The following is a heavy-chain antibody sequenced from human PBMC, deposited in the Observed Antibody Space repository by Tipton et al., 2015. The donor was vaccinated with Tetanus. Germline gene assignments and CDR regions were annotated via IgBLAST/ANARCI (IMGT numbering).Heavy chain of an antibody. CDR3: ARVFLGELQDY. V-gene: IGHV3-21*01. CDR1: GFTFSSYS. CDR2: ISSSSSYI. J-gene: IGHJ4*02. Sequence: SLRLSCAASGFTFSSYSMNWVRQAPGKGLEWVSSISSSSSYIYYADSVKGRFTISRDNSKNTLYLQMNSLRAEDTAVYYCARVFLGELQDYWGQGTLVTVSS. D-gene: IGHD3-16*01.